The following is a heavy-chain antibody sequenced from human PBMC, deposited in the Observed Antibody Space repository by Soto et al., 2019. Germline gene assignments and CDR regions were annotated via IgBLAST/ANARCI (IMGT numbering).Heavy chain of an antibody. D-gene: IGHD2-21*02. Sequence: PSETLSLTCTVSGGSISSGGYYWSWIRQHPGKGLEWIGYIYYSGSTYYNPSLKSRVTISVDTSKNQFSLKLSSVTAADTAVYYCAVAYCGGDCYLRHHWFDPWGQGTLVTVSS. V-gene: IGHV4-31*03. CDR2: IYYSGST. J-gene: IGHJ5*02. CDR1: GGSISSGGYY. CDR3: AVAYCGGDCYLRHHWFDP.